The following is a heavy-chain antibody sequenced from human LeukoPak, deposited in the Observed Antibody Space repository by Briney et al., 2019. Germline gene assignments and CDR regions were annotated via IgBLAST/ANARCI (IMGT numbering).Heavy chain of an antibody. D-gene: IGHD2-15*01. Sequence: PGRSLRLSCAASGFTFDDYAMHWVRQAPGKGLEWVSGISWNSGSIGYADSVEGRFTISRDNAKNSLYLQMNSLRAEDTALYYCAKDSIGGSCYGCLYYFDSWGQGTLVTVSS. CDR2: ISWNSGSI. J-gene: IGHJ4*02. V-gene: IGHV3-9*01. CDR1: GFTFDDYA. CDR3: AKDSIGGSCYGCLYYFDS.